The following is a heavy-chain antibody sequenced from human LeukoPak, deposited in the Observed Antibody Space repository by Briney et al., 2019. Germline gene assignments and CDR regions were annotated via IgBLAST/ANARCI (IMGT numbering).Heavy chain of an antibody. CDR3: AKPDGPDY. J-gene: IGHJ4*02. D-gene: IGHD1-14*01. CDR1: GFTFSSYG. V-gene: IGHV3-33*06. Sequence: GRSLRLSCAASGFTFSSYGMHWVRQAPGKGLEWVAVIWYDGSNKYYADSVKGRFTTSRDNSKNTLYLQMNSLRAEDAAVYYCAKPDGPDYWGQGTLVTVSS. CDR2: IWYDGSNK.